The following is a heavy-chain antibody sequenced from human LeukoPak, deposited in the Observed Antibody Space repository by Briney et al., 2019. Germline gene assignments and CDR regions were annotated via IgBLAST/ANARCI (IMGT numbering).Heavy chain of an antibody. CDR3: ARSYYDFWSGYSSVSWFDP. CDR2: INHSGST. V-gene: IGHV4-34*01. D-gene: IGHD3-3*01. Sequence: PSETLSLTCAVYGGSFSGYYWSWIRQPPGKGLEWIGEINHSGSTNYNPSLKSRVTISVDTSKNQFSLKLSSVTAADTAVYYCARSYYDFWSGYSSVSWFDPWGQGTLVTVSS. J-gene: IGHJ5*02. CDR1: GGSFSGYY.